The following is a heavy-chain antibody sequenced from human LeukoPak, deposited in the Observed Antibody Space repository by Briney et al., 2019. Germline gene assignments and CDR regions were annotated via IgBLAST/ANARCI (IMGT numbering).Heavy chain of an antibody. CDR1: GYTFTSYG. CDR3: ARLPGVAARPHYFDY. Sequence: ASVKVSCKASGYTFTSYGISWVRQAPGQGLEWMGWISAYNGNTNYAQKLQGRVTMTTDTSTSTAYMELRSLRSDDTAVYYCARLPGVAARPHYFDYWGQGTLVTVSS. CDR2: ISAYNGNT. V-gene: IGHV1-18*01. D-gene: IGHD6-6*01. J-gene: IGHJ4*02.